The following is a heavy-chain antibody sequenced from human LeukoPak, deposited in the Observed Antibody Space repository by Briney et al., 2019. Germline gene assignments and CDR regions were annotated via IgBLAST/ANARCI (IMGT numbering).Heavy chain of an antibody. D-gene: IGHD3-22*01. V-gene: IGHV1-69*13. Sequence: ASVKVSCKASGGTFSSYAISWVRQAPGQGLEWMGGIIPIFGTANYAQKFQGRVTITADESTSTAYMELSSLRSEDTAVYYCARHLSPSQPPWSSGYYYYYYYGMDVWGQGTTVTVSS. CDR2: IIPIFGTA. CDR3: ARHLSPSQPPWSSGYYYYYYYGMDV. CDR1: GGTFSSYA. J-gene: IGHJ6*02.